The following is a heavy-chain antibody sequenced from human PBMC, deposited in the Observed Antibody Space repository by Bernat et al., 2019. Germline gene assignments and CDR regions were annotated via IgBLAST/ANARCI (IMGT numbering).Heavy chain of an antibody. CDR3: ARDPGYSSGWYGNYGMDV. J-gene: IGHJ6*02. V-gene: IGHV4-61*01. Sequence: QVQLQESGPGLVKPSETLSLTCTVSGGSVSSGSYYWSWIRQPPGKGLEWIGYIYYSGSNNYNPSLKSRVTIAVDTSKNQFSLKLSSVTAADTAVYYCARDPGYSSGWYGNYGMDVGGQGTTVTVSS. CDR1: GGSVSSGSYY. CDR2: IYYSGSN. D-gene: IGHD6-19*01.